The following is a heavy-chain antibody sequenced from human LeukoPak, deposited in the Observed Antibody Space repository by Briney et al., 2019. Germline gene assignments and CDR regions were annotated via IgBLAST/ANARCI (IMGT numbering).Heavy chain of an antibody. J-gene: IGHJ4*02. CDR2: IYYSGTA. Sequence: SETLSLTCTVSGGSIRSSSHYWGWIRQPPGKGLEWIGSIYYSGTAYYNPSLKSRVTISIDTSKNQFSLNLSSAAAADSAVYYCARRNGFPRGKFFDSWGQGTLVTVSS. D-gene: IGHD2-2*03. CDR3: ARRNGFPRGKFFDS. V-gene: IGHV4-39*01. CDR1: GGSIRSSSHY.